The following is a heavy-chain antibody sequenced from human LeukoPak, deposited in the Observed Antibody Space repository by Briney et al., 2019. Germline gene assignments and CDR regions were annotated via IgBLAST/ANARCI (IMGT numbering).Heavy chain of an antibody. V-gene: IGHV4-59*01. Sequence: PSETLSLTCTVSGGSLSSYYWSWLRQPPGKGLEWIGYIYYSGSTNYNPSLKSRVTISVDTSKNQFSLKLSSVTAADTAVYYCAASVGWFDRWGRGTLVTVSS. J-gene: IGHJ5*02. CDR2: IYYSGST. CDR1: GGSLSSYY. CDR3: AASVGWFDR. D-gene: IGHD2-2*01.